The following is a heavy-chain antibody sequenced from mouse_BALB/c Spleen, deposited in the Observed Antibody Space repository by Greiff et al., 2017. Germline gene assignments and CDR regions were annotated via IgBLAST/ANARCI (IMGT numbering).Heavy chain of an antibody. J-gene: IGHJ4*01. V-gene: IGHV3-2*02. CDR3: ARKYGNYYAMDY. Sequence: EVKLVESGPGLVKPSQSLSLTCTVTGYSITSDYAWNWIRQFPGNKLEWMGYISYSGSTSYNPSLKSRISITRDTSKNQFFLQLNSVTTEDTATYYCARKYGNYYAMDYWGQGTSVTVSS. CDR2: ISYSGST. D-gene: IGHD2-1*01. CDR1: GYSITSDYA.